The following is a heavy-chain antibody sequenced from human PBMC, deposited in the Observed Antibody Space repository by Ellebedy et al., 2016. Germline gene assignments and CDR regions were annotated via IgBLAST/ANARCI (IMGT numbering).Heavy chain of an antibody. CDR3: AKDLHGYDYYYFYYMDV. Sequence: GGSLRLSXAASGFTFNNYAIHWVRQAPGKGLEWVAVISYDGSNEYYADSVKGRFTISRDNSKNTLYLQMNSLRAEDTAVYFCAKDLHGYDYYYFYYMDVWGKGTTVTVSS. J-gene: IGHJ6*03. CDR2: ISYDGSNE. CDR1: GFTFNNYA. V-gene: IGHV3-30*18. D-gene: IGHD5-12*01.